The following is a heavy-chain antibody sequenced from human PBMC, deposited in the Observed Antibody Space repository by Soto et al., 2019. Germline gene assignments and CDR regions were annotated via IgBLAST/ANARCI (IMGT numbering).Heavy chain of an antibody. CDR2: INHSGST. D-gene: IGHD4-4*01. CDR1: GWSFSGYY. Sequence: XETLSLTCSVDGWSFSGYYWSWIRQPPGKGLEWIGEINHSGSTNYNPSLKSRVTISVDTSKNQFSLKLSSVTAADTAVYYCSRTTPSDYWGQGTLVTVSS. CDR3: SRTTPSDY. V-gene: IGHV4-34*01. J-gene: IGHJ4*02.